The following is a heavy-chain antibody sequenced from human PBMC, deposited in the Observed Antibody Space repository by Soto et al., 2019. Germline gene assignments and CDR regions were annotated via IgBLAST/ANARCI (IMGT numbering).Heavy chain of an antibody. D-gene: IGHD1-1*01. V-gene: IGHV3-30*04. CDR3: ARELERVFDY. CDR2: IAYDGRNK. CDR1: GFTFSSYA. J-gene: IGHJ4*02. Sequence: QVQLVESGGGVVQPGRSLRLSCAASGFTFSSYAMHWVRQAPGKGLEWVAVIAYDGRNKYYADSVKGRFTISRDNSKKTLYLHMNSLRIEDTAVYYCARELERVFDYWGQGTLVTVS.